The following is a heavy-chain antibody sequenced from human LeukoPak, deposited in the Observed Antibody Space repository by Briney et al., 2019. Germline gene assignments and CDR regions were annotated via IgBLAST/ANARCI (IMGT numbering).Heavy chain of an antibody. V-gene: IGHV4-59*12. CDR1: GGFNTHYY. Sequence: SETLSLTCSVSGGFNTHYYWSWIRQPPGKGLEWIGYFYHSGSTNYNPSLKSRVTISVDTSKNQSSLKLSSVTAADTAVYYCARDKRGGYSGYDLYFDLWGRGTLVTVSS. J-gene: IGHJ2*01. D-gene: IGHD5-12*01. CDR2: FYHSGST. CDR3: ARDKRGGYSGYDLYFDL.